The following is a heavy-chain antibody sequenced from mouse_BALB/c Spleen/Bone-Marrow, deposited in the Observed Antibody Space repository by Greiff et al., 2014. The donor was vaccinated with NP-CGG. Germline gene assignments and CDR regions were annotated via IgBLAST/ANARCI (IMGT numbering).Heavy chain of an antibody. CDR3: KSNNYGSSRGFVY. V-gene: IGHV1S53*02. Sequence: VKLQESDAELVKPGASVKISCKASGYTFTDHAIHWVKQKPEQGLEWIGYISPGNGDIKYNEKFKDKATLTADKSSSTAYMQLNSLTSEDSAVYFCKSNNYGSSRGFVYWGQGTLVTVSA. CDR2: ISPGNGDI. CDR1: GYTFTDHA. J-gene: IGHJ3*01. D-gene: IGHD1-1*01.